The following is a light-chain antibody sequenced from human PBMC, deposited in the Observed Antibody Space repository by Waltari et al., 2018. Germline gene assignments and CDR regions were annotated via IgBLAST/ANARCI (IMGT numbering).Light chain of an antibody. CDR3: QQYETYPLT. CDR1: QGIRNY. J-gene: IGKJ4*01. Sequence: IQMTQSPSSLSASVGDRVTITCRASQGIRNYLVWFQQKPGKAPKSLIFGASNLQTGVPSRFSGSGSGTDFTLTISNLEPEDFATYYCQQYETYPLTFGGGTKVEIK. V-gene: IGKV1-16*01. CDR2: GAS.